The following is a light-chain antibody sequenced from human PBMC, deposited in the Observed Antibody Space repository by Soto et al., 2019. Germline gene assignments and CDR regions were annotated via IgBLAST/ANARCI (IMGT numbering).Light chain of an antibody. J-gene: IGLJ1*01. V-gene: IGLV2-23*02. Sequence: QSVLTQPASVSGSPGQSITISCTGTSSDVGSYNLVSWYQQHPGKAPKLMIYEVSKPPSGVSNRFSGSKSGNTASLTTSGLQAEDEADYYCCSYAGSSTYVFGTGTKVTVL. CDR2: EVS. CDR3: CSYAGSSTYV. CDR1: SSDVGSYNL.